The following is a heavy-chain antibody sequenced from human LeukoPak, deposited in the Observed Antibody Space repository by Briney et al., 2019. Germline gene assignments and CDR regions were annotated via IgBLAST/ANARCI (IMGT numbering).Heavy chain of an antibody. V-gene: IGHV3-11*06. CDR1: GFTFSDYY. CDR2: ISSSGSYT. D-gene: IGHD4-11*01. CDR3: ARAPHYSNYGPYYYGMDV. Sequence: GGSLRLSCAASGFTFSDYYMSWIRQAPGKGLEWVSYISSSGSYTNYADSVKGRFTISRDNAKNSLYLQMNSLRAEDTAVYYCARAPHYSNYGPYYYGMDVWGQGTAVTVSS. J-gene: IGHJ6*02.